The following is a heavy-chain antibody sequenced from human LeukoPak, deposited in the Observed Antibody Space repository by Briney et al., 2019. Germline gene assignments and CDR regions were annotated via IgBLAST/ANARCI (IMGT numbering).Heavy chain of an antibody. Sequence: SETLSLTCTVSGGSISSSSYYWGWIRQPPGKGLEWIGSIYYSGSTYYNPSLKSRVTISVDTSKNQFSLKLSSVTAADTAVYYCARTTEGYCRGRSCYSYYYYTDVWGKGTTVTVSS. CDR3: ARTTEGYCRGRSCYSYYYYTDV. D-gene: IGHD2-15*01. V-gene: IGHV4-39*07. J-gene: IGHJ6*03. CDR1: GGSISSSSYY. CDR2: IYYSGST.